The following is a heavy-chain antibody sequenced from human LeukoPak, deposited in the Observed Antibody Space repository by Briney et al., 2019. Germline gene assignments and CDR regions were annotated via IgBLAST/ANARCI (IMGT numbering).Heavy chain of an antibody. D-gene: IGHD6-19*01. V-gene: IGHV3-21*01. CDR3: ARDEEVAVAVFDY. CDR1: GFTFSSYS. J-gene: IGHJ4*02. Sequence: SGGSLRLSCAASGFTFSSYSMNWVRQAPGKGLEWVSSISSSSSYIYYADSVKDRFTISRDNAKNSLYLQMNSLRAEDTAVYYCARDEEVAVAVFDYWGQGTLVTVSS. CDR2: ISSSSSYI.